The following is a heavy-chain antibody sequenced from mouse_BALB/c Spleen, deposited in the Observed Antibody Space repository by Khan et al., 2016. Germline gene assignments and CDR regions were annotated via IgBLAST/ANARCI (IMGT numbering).Heavy chain of an antibody. CDR2: ISYSDDT. CDR3: ATYDGYSFDY. D-gene: IGHD2-3*01. Sequence: EVQLQESGPSLVKPSQTLSLTCSVTGDSITSGYWNWIRKFPGNKLEYMGYISYSDDTNYNPSLESRISITRDTSKNQYYLQLISVTTEATASYYCATYDGYSFDYWGQGTTLTVSS. V-gene: IGHV3-8*02. CDR1: GDSITSGY. J-gene: IGHJ2*01.